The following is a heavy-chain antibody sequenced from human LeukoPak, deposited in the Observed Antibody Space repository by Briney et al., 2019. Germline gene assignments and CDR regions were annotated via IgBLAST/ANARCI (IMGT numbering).Heavy chain of an antibody. Sequence: SGPTLVKPTQTLTLTCTFSGFSLSTRGLGVGWIRQPPGEALEWLALIYWDDDKRYSPSLKSRLTITKDTSKNQVVLTMTNMDPVDTATYYCARRQIATYSSGGGDWFDPWGQGTLVTVSS. V-gene: IGHV2-5*02. CDR2: IYWDDDK. CDR3: ARRQIATYSSGGGDWFDP. J-gene: IGHJ5*02. CDR1: GFSLSTRGLG. D-gene: IGHD6-19*01.